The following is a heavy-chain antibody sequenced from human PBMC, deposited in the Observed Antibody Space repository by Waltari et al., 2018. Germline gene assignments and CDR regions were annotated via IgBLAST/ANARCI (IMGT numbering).Heavy chain of an antibody. CDR1: GFSLSNSIMG. CDR2: IFSSHEK. CDR3: ARMGRLRLGELSPHFDY. Sequence: QVTLKESGPVLVKPTETLTLTCTVSGFSLSNSIMGVSWIRQPPGKALEWLAHIFSSHEKFYSTSVTNTLTISKDISKGQVVLTMTNMDPLDTATYFCARMGRLRLGELSPHFDYWGQGILVTVSA. V-gene: IGHV2-26*01. J-gene: IGHJ4*02. D-gene: IGHD3-16*02.